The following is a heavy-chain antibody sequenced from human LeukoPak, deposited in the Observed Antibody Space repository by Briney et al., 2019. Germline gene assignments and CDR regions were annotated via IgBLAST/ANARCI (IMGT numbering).Heavy chain of an antibody. D-gene: IGHD6-13*01. CDR2: IWYDGSNK. J-gene: IGHJ4*02. CDR3: ATLGIAAAGTGY. CDR1: GFTFSSYG. Sequence: GRSLRLSCAASGFTFSSYGMHWVRQAPGKGLEWVAVIWYDGSNKYYADSVKGRFTISRDNSKNTLYLQMNSLRAEDTAVYYCATLGIAAAGTGYWGQGTLVTVSS. V-gene: IGHV3-33*01.